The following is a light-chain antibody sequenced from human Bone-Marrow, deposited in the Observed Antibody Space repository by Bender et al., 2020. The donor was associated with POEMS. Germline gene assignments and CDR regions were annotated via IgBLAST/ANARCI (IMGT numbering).Light chain of an antibody. CDR1: SSDVGGYDY. CDR3: QSYDRSLSGVV. Sequence: QSALTQPPSASGSPGQSVATSCTGTSSDVGGYDYVSWYQLHPGKAPKLVIYEVNKRPSGVPDRFTGSKSGTSASLAITGLQAEDEADYSCQSYDRSLSGVVFGGGTTLTVL. CDR2: EVN. J-gene: IGLJ2*01. V-gene: IGLV2-8*01.